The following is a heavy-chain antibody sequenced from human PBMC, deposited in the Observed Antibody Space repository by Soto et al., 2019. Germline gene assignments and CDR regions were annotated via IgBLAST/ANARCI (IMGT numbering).Heavy chain of an antibody. CDR1: GGTFSSYA. J-gene: IGHJ4*02. Sequence: SVKVSCKXSGGTFSSYAISWVRQAPGQGLEWMGGIIPIFGTANYAQKFQGRVTITADESTSTAYMELSSLRSEDTAVYYCARRYCGRDCYYYYFDYWGQGTLVTVSS. D-gene: IGHD2-21*02. V-gene: IGHV1-69*13. CDR3: ARRYCGRDCYYYYFDY. CDR2: IIPIFGTA.